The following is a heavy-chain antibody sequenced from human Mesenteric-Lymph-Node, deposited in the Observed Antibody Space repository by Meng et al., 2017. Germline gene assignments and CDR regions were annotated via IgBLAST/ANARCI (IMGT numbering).Heavy chain of an antibody. CDR1: GDSITSGDYS. Sequence: QVQLAGSGPELVGPSQTLSPPSAASGDSITSGDYSWTWIRQPPGKGLEWIGYIYHGVNIYYTPSLRSRVTISVDKSRNQFSLKLTSVSAADTAVYYCVRDTRRGGGWFDPWGQGTLVTVSS. J-gene: IGHJ5*02. CDR2: IYHGVNI. V-gene: IGHV4-30-2*01. CDR3: VRDTRRGGGWFDP. D-gene: IGHD3-10*01.